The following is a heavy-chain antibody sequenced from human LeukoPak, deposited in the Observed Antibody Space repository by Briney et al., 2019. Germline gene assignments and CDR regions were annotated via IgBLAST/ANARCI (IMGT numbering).Heavy chain of an antibody. Sequence: PGRSLRLSCAASGFTFSSYGMHWVRQAPGKGLEWVAVIWYDGSNKYYADSVKGRFTISRDNAKDSLYLQMNSLRAGDTAVYYCARYASPLEGMDVWGQGTTVTVSS. J-gene: IGHJ6*02. CDR3: ARYASPLEGMDV. D-gene: IGHD1-1*01. V-gene: IGHV3-33*03. CDR1: GFTFSSYG. CDR2: IWYDGSNK.